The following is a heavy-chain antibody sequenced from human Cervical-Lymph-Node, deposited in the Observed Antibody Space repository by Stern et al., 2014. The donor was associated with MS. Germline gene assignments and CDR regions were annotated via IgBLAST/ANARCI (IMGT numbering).Heavy chain of an antibody. D-gene: IGHD3/OR15-3a*01. Sequence: QLQLQESGPGLVKPSQTLSLTCTVSGGSMNSRPYYWNWLRQPAGKALEWIGRIYISGSTNYNPSLESRVTISIDTSKNQLSLKVGFVTAADTAVYYCAREGETSDFFPFDYWGQGAQVIVSS. CDR2: IYISGST. CDR3: AREGETSDFFPFDY. J-gene: IGHJ4*02. CDR1: GGSMNSRPYY. V-gene: IGHV4-61*02.